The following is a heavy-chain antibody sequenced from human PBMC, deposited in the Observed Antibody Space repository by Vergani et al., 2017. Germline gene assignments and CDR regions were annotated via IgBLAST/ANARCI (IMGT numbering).Heavy chain of an antibody. J-gene: IGHJ4*02. D-gene: IGHD3-10*01. V-gene: IGHV4-39*01. CDR1: GGSISSSSYY. CDR3: ARQGITMVRGVIRHFDY. Sequence: QVQLQESGPGLVKPSETLSLTCTVSGGSISSSSYYWGWIRQPPGKGLEWIGSIYYSGSTYYNPSLKSRVTISVDTSKNQFSLKLSSVTAADTAVYYCARQGITMVRGVIRHFDYWGQGTLVTVSS. CDR2: IYYSGST.